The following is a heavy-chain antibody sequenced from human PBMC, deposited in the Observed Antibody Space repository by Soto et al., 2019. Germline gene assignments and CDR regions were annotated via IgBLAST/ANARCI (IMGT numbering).Heavy chain of an antibody. CDR1: GYTFTSHY. V-gene: IGHV1-46*01. J-gene: IGHJ4*02. CDR3: ARAGCGGDCSLDY. CDR2: INPSGGST. D-gene: IGHD2-21*02. Sequence: ASVKVSCKASGYTFTSHYIHGVRQAPGQGLEWMGIINPSGGSTTYAQKFQGRVTMTRDTSTSTVYMGLSSLRSEDTAVYYCARAGCGGDCSLDYWGQGTPVT.